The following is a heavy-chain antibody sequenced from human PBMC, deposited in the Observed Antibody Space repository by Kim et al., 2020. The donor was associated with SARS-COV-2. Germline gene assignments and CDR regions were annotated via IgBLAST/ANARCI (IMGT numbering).Heavy chain of an antibody. CDR3: ARLIRIAVAGSAQNWFDP. V-gene: IGHV5-51*01. J-gene: IGHJ5*02. CDR1: GSSFTSYW. CDR2: IYPGDSDT. D-gene: IGHD6-19*01. Sequence: GESLKISCKGSGSSFTSYWIGWVRQMPGKGLEWMGIIYPGDSDTRYSPSFQGQVTISADKSISTAYLQWSSLKASDTAMYYCARLIRIAVAGSAQNWFDPWGQGTPVTVSS.